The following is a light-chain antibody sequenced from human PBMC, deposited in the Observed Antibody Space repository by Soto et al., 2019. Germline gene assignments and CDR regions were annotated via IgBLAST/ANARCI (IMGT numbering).Light chain of an antibody. Sequence: QSALTQPPSASGSPGQSVTISCTGTSSDVGAHNFVSWHQQHPGKAPKLMIYEVSKRPSGVPDRFSGSKSGNTASLTVSGLQPEDEADYYCSSYAGSNNYVFGPGTKVTVL. CDR3: SSYAGSNNYV. V-gene: IGLV2-8*01. J-gene: IGLJ1*01. CDR2: EVS. CDR1: SSDVGAHNF.